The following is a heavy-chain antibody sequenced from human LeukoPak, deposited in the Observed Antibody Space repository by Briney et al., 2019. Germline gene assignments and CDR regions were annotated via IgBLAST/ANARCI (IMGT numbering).Heavy chain of an antibody. J-gene: IGHJ4*02. V-gene: IGHV3-48*04. D-gene: IGHD3-10*01. CDR2: ISSSSSTI. Sequence: GGSLRLSCAASGFTFSSYGMSWVRQAPGKGLEWVSYISSSSSTIYYADSVKGRFTISRDNAKNTLYLQMNNLRAEDTAIYYCATDSYVSGSYYRLFYWGQGTLVTVSS. CDR3: ATDSYVSGSYYRLFY. CDR1: GFTFSSYG.